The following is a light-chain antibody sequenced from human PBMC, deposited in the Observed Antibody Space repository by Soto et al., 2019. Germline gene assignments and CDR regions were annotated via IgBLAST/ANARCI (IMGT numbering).Light chain of an antibody. V-gene: IGLV1-47*01. CDR1: SSNIGSNY. CDR2: TNN. Sequence: QSVLTQPPSASGTPGQRVTISCSGSSSNIGSNYVYWYQQLPRTAPKLLIYTNNQRPSGVPDRFSGSKSGTSASLAISGLRFEAEADYYCAAWDDSLSGFYVFGTGTKVTVL. CDR3: AAWDDSLSGFYV. J-gene: IGLJ1*01.